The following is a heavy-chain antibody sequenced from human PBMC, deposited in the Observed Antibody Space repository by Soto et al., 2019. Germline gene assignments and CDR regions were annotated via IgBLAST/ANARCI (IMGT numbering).Heavy chain of an antibody. J-gene: IGHJ4*02. D-gene: IGHD6-6*01. CDR1: GYTFTSYG. Sequence: QVQLVQSGAEVKKPGASVNCSCRASGYTFTSYGINWVRQAPGQGLELMGCISGYNGNTNYAPKLQCRVTMTTDTSTSTAYMELRSLRSADTALYYCARDGIAARTAPDGWGQGALVTVSS. CDR2: ISGYNGNT. CDR3: ARDGIAARTAPDG. V-gene: IGHV1-18*01.